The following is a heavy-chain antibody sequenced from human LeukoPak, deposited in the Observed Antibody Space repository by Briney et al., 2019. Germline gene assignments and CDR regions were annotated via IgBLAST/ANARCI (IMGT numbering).Heavy chain of an antibody. CDR1: GGSFSGYY. J-gene: IGHJ4*02. V-gene: IGHV4-34*01. CDR2: INHTGST. CDR3: ARRGIVVVRAYYFDY. Sequence: PSQTLSLTCAVYGGSFSGYYWSWIRQPPGKGLEWSGEINHTGSTNYNPSLKSRVTISVDTSKNQFSLKLSSVTAADTAVYYCARRGIVVVRAYYFDYWGQGTLVTVSS. D-gene: IGHD3-22*01.